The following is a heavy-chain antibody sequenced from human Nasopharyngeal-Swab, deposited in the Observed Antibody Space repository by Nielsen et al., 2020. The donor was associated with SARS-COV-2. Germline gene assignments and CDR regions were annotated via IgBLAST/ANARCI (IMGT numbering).Heavy chain of an antibody. J-gene: IGHJ6*02. Sequence: GGSLRLSCAASGFTFSSYSMSWIRQAPGKGLEWVSYISSSSSYTNYADSVKGRFTISRDNAKNSLYLQMNSLRAEDTAVYYCARERGLRFLEWLSLWDGMDVWGQGTTVTVSS. CDR2: ISSSSSYT. CDR3: ARERGLRFLEWLSLWDGMDV. CDR1: GFTFSSYS. V-gene: IGHV3-11*05. D-gene: IGHD3-3*01.